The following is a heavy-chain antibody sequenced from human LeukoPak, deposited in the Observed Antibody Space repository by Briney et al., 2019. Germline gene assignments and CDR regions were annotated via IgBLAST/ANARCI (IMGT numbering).Heavy chain of an antibody. Sequence: ASVKVSCKASGYTFTSYDINWVRQATGQGLEWMGWMNPNSGNTGYAQKFQGRVTMTRDMSTTTDYMEPSSLRSEDTAVYYCARDNSLRDVAWWFDPWGQGTLVTVSS. D-gene: IGHD5-24*01. J-gene: IGHJ5*02. CDR2: MNPNSGNT. CDR1: GYTFTSYD. V-gene: IGHV1-8*02. CDR3: ARDNSLRDVAWWFDP.